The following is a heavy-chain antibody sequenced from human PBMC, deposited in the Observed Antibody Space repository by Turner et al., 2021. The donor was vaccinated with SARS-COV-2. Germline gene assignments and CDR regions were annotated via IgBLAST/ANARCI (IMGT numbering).Heavy chain of an antibody. D-gene: IGHD3-3*01. Sequence: VQPGGSLRLSCAASGFIFSSYVMSWVRQAPGKGLEWVSGISGSGGSTYYADSVKGRFTISRDNSKNTLYLQMNSLRAEDTAVYYGAKAQLGYYRGVDYWGQGTLVTVSS. CDR3: AKAQLGYYRGVDY. CDR1: GFIFSSYV. V-gene: IGHV3-23*01. CDR2: ISGSGGST. J-gene: IGHJ4*02.